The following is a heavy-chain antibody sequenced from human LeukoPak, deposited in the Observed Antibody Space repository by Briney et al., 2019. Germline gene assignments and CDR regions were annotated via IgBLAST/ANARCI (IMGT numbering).Heavy chain of an antibody. Sequence: GGSLRLSCSAPGFTFSSYGMDWVRQAPGKGLEWVANINQGGSEKYYVDSVKGRFTISRDNAKNSLYLEMNSLGAEDTAVYYCLRENHDSGWSFDYWGQGTLVTVSS. CDR1: GFTFSSYG. CDR2: INQGGSEK. V-gene: IGHV3-7*01. D-gene: IGHD3-22*01. J-gene: IGHJ4*02. CDR3: LRENHDSGWSFDY.